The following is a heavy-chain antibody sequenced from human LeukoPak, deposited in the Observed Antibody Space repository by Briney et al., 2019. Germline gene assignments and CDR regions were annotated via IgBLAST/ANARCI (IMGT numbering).Heavy chain of an antibody. CDR1: GFTFSNAW. J-gene: IGHJ6*03. D-gene: IGHD3-10*01. Sequence: GGSPRLSCAASGFTFSNAWMSWVRQAPGKGLEWVGRIKSKTDGGTTDYAAPVKGRFTISRDDSKNTLYLQMNSLKTEDTAVYYCTTDPSTIWFGESNYYYYYMDVWGKGTTVTISS. CDR2: IKSKTDGGTT. CDR3: TTDPSTIWFGESNYYYYYMDV. V-gene: IGHV3-15*01.